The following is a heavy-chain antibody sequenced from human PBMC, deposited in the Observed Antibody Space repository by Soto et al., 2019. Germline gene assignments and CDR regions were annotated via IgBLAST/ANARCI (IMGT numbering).Heavy chain of an antibody. V-gene: IGHV3-48*01. CDR2: ISSSSSTI. Sequence: GGSLRLSCAASGFTFSSYSMNWVRQAPGKGLEWVSYISSSSSTIYYADSVKDRFTISRDNAKNSLYLQMNSLRAEDTAVYYCAREGLYCSSTSCFFDYWGQGTLVTVSS. J-gene: IGHJ4*02. D-gene: IGHD2-2*01. CDR3: AREGLYCSSTSCFFDY. CDR1: GFTFSSYS.